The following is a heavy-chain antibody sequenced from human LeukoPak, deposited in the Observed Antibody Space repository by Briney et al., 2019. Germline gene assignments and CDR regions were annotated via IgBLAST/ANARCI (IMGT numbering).Heavy chain of an antibody. CDR3: VRRGKYASGWPPGFDDFDY. D-gene: IGHD6-19*01. J-gene: IGHJ4*01. Sequence: GASVKVSCKASGYTFTSYGISWVRQAPGQGLEWMGRIIPILGIANYAQKFQGRVTITADKSTSTAYMELSSLRSEDTAVYFCVRRGKYASGWPPGFDDFDYWGHGTLVTVSS. CDR1: GYTFTSYG. CDR2: IIPILGIA. V-gene: IGHV1-69*04.